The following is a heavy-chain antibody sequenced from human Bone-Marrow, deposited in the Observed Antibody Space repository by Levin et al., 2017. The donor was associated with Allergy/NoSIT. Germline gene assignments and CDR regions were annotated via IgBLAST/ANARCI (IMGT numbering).Heavy chain of an antibody. CDR3: ARTVGSGDCSGGSCSNWFDP. V-gene: IGHV3-11*03. D-gene: IGHD2-15*01. CDR2: ISSRGSYA. J-gene: IGHJ5*02. CDR1: GFSFSDSY. Sequence: GESLKISCAASGFSFSDSYMTWIRQAPGKGLEWVSYISSRGSYANYADSVKGRFTISRDNAKNSLSLQMKSLRGEATAVYYCARTVGSGDCSGGSCSNWFDPWGQGTLVTVSS.